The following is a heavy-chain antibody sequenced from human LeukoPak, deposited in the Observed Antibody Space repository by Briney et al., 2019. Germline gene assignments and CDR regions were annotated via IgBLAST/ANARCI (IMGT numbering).Heavy chain of an antibody. CDR3: ARTVGYRAIDL. D-gene: IGHD4-23*01. CDR1: GFTFSSYW. CDR2: INSDESNT. V-gene: IGHV3-74*01. Sequence: GGSLRLSCAASGFTFSSYWMHWVRQALGKGLVWVSRINSDESNTDYADSVKGRFTISRDNAKNTLYLQMNSLRADDTAVYYCARTVGYRAIDLWGQGTMVTVSS. J-gene: IGHJ3*01.